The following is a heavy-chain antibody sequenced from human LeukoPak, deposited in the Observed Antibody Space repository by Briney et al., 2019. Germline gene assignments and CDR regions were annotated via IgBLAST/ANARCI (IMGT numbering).Heavy chain of an antibody. CDR2: IIPIFGTA. CDR3: ARAEYYDFWSGPHFDY. D-gene: IGHD3-3*01. CDR1: GGTFSSYA. V-gene: IGHV1-69*05. J-gene: IGHJ4*02. Sequence: GASVKVSCKASGGTFSSYAISWVRQAPGQGLEWMGGIIPIFGTANYAQKFQGRVTITTDESTSTAYMGLSSLRSEDTAVYYCARAEYYDFWSGPHFDYWGQGTLVTVSS.